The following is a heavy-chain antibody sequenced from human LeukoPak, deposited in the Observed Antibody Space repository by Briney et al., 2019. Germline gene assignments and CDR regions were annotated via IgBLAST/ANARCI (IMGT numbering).Heavy chain of an antibody. Sequence: SETLSLTCAVYGGSFSGYYWSWIRQPPGKGLEWIGEINHSGSTNCNPSLKSRVAISVDTSKNQFSLKLSSVTAADTAVYYCARAPPFGVVIDFDYWGQGTLVTVSS. CDR2: INHSGST. CDR3: ARAPPFGVVIDFDY. J-gene: IGHJ4*02. V-gene: IGHV4-34*01. CDR1: GGSFSGYY. D-gene: IGHD3-3*01.